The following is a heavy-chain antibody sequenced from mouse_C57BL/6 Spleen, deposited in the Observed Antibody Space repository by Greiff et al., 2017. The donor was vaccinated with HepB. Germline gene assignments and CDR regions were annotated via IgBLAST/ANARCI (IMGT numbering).Heavy chain of an antibody. CDR3: ARRDGSSYDFDY. D-gene: IGHD1-1*01. CDR2: IYPSSGNT. J-gene: IGHJ2*01. Sequence: QVQLQQSGAELARPGASVKLSCKASGYTFTSYGISWVKQRTGQGLEWIGEIYPSSGNTYYNEKFKGKATLTADKSSSTAYMELRSLTSEDSAVYFCARRDGSSYDFDYWGQGTTLTVSS. V-gene: IGHV1-81*01. CDR1: GYTFTSYG.